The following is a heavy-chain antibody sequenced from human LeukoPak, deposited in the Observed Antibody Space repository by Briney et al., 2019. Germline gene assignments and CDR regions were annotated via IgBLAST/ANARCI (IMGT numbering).Heavy chain of an antibody. V-gene: IGHV3-23*01. J-gene: IGHJ4*02. Sequence: PGGSLRLSCAASGFTFSSYAMSWVRQAPGKGLEWVSAISGSGGSTYYADSVKGRFTISRDNAKNSLYLQMNSLRAEDTAVYYCARGGDSSGYYYVSPVGDFDYWGQGTLVTVPS. D-gene: IGHD3-22*01. CDR3: ARGGDSSGYYYVSPVGDFDY. CDR1: GFTFSSYA. CDR2: ISGSGGST.